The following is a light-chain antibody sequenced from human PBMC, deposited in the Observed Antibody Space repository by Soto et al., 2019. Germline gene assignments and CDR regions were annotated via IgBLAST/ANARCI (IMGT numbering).Light chain of an antibody. V-gene: IGKV3-20*01. J-gene: IGKJ1*01. CDR1: QSVSRSY. Sequence: EVVFTKSPGTLSLSPGERATLSCRASQSVSRSYLAWYQQKPGQAPRLLIYGASSRATGIPDRFSGSGSGTDFTLTISRLEPEDFAVYYCQQYGSSPGWTFGQGTKVDIK. CDR2: GAS. CDR3: QQYGSSPGWT.